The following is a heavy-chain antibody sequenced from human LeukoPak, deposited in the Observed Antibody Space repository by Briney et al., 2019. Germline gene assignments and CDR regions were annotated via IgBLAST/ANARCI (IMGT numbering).Heavy chain of an antibody. CDR3: ARIGYCSSTSCYPNDY. Sequence: GGSLRLSCAASGFTFSSYSMNWVRQAPGKGLEWVSSISSSSSYIYYADSVKGRFTISRDNAKNSLYLQMNSLRAEDTAAYYCARIGYCSSTSCYPNDYWGQGTLVTVSS. CDR1: GFTFSSYS. CDR2: ISSSSSYI. V-gene: IGHV3-21*01. D-gene: IGHD2-2*01. J-gene: IGHJ4*02.